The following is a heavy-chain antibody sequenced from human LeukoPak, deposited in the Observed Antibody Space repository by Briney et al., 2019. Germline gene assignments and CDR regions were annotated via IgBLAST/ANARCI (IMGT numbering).Heavy chain of an antibody. D-gene: IGHD2-15*01. CDR1: GFTFGDYA. Sequence: GGSLRLSCTASGFTFGDYAMSWFRQAPGKGLEWVGFIRSKAYGGTTEYAASVKGRFTISRDDSKSIAYLQMNSLKTEDTAVYYCTRGGYCSGGNCWSRGYFDYWGQGTLVTVSS. CDR3: TRGGYCSGGNCWSRGYFDY. CDR2: IRSKAYGGTT. V-gene: IGHV3-49*03. J-gene: IGHJ4*02.